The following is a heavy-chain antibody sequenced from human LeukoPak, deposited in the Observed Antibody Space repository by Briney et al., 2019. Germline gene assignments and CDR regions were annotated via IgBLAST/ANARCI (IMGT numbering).Heavy chain of an antibody. CDR2: INHSGST. V-gene: IGHV4-34*01. CDR3: ARVRYDYAWGSYRPPFDY. Sequence: KPSETLSLTCTVSGGSISSYYWSWIRQPPGKGLEWIGEINHSGSTNYNPSLKSRVTISVDTSKNQFSLKLSSVTAADTAVYYCARVRYDYAWGSYRPPFDYWGQGTLVTVSS. CDR1: GGSISSYY. J-gene: IGHJ4*02. D-gene: IGHD3-16*02.